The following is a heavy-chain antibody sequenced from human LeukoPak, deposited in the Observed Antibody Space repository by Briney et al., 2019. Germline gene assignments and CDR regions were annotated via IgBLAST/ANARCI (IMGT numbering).Heavy chain of an antibody. CDR3: ARENTIFGVDY. J-gene: IGHJ4*02. V-gene: IGHV1-2*04. Sequence: ASVKVSCKASGGTFSSYAVSWVRQAPGQGLEWMGWINPNSGGTNYAQKFQGWVTMTRDTSISTAYMELSRLRSDDTAVYYCARENTIFGVDYWGQGTLVTVSS. D-gene: IGHD3-3*01. CDR1: GGTFSSYA. CDR2: INPNSGGT.